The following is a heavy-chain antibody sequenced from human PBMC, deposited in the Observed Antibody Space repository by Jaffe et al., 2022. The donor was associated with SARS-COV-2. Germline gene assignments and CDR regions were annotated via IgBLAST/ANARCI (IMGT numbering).Heavy chain of an antibody. CDR2: IDWDGDK. V-gene: IGHV2-70*01. CDR3: VRSTPPVGFDY. D-gene: IGHD2-15*01. J-gene: IGHJ4*02. Sequence: QVTLRESGPALVKATQTLTLTCTVSGFSPNTSGMCVGWIRQPPGKALEWLALIDWDGDKYYSKSLKTRLTISRDASKNQVVLIMTNMDPVDTATYFCVRSTPPVGFDYWGQGTLVTVSS. CDR1: GFSPNTSGMC.